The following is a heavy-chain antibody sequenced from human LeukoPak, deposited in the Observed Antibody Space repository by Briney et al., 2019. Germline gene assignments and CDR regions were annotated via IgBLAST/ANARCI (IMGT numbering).Heavy chain of an antibody. V-gene: IGHV3-23*01. CDR1: GFPFSSYA. CDR2: ISGSGGST. CDR3: AKRWGSVSGQRYFDN. Sequence: GGSLRLSCAASGFPFSSYAMGWVRQAPGKGLDWVSTISGSGGSTYYADSVKGRFTISRDNSKNTLYVQMNSLRAEDTAVYYCAKRWGSVSGQRYFDNWGQGTLVTVSS. J-gene: IGHJ4*02. D-gene: IGHD3-16*01.